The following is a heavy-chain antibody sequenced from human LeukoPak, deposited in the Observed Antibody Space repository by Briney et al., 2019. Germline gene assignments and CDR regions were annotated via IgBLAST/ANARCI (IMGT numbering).Heavy chain of an antibody. CDR2: INPSGGSS. CDR1: GYTFTSYY. V-gene: IGHV1-46*01. CDR3: ARDRDGYNEWANYYYYYMDV. J-gene: IGHJ6*03. D-gene: IGHD5-24*01. Sequence: ASVKVSCKASGYTFTSYYMHWVRQAPGQGLEWMGIINPSGGSSSYAQKFQGRVTMTRDTSTSTVYMELNSLRAEDTAVYYCARDRDGYNEWANYYYYYMDVWGKGTTVTVSS.